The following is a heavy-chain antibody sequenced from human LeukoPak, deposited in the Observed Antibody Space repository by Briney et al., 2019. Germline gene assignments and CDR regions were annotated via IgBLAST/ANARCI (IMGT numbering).Heavy chain of an antibody. CDR3: AKGIVATTIGSAFDI. V-gene: IGHV3-23*01. D-gene: IGHD5-12*01. Sequence: PGGSLRLSCAASGFTFSSYAMSWVRQAPGKGLEWVSAISGSGGSTYYADSAKGRFTISRDNSKNTLYLQMNSLRAEDTAVYYCAKGIVATTIGSAFDIWGQGTMVTVSS. J-gene: IGHJ3*02. CDR1: GFTFSSYA. CDR2: ISGSGGST.